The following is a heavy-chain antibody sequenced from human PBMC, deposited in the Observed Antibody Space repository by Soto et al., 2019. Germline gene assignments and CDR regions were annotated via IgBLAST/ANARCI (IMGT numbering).Heavy chain of an antibody. Sequence: TCTVSGGSISSYYWSWIRQPPGKGLEWIGYIYSSGSTNYNPSLKSRVTISLDTSKNQFSLKLSSVTAADTAVYYCARGYNDFWSGYFTWFDPWGQGILVTVSS. CDR1: GGSISSYY. V-gene: IGHV4-59*01. D-gene: IGHD3-3*01. CDR3: ARGYNDFWSGYFTWFDP. CDR2: IYSSGST. J-gene: IGHJ5*02.